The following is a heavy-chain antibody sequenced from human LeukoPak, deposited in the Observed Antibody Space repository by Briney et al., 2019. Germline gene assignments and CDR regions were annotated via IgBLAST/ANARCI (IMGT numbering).Heavy chain of an antibody. Sequence: PSKTLSLTCAVYGTSFNDYYWSWIRHSPTKGLDWIGEVNPSGSAKYNPSLKSRVTISADKSKNQFFLRLSPVAAADSGVYYCARERASNNHDNWFDPWGQGTQVTVSS. CDR2: VNPSGSA. CDR3: ARERASNNHDNWFDP. J-gene: IGHJ5*02. V-gene: IGHV4-34*01. CDR1: GTSFNDYY.